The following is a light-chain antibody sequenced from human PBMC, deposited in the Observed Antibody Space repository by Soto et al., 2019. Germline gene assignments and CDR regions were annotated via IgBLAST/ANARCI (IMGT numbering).Light chain of an antibody. J-gene: IGLJ3*02. CDR3: CSYAGTYTVWV. Sequence: QSALAQPRSVSGSPGQSVTISCTGTSSDVGNYNLVSWYQHHPGKAPKLMIYDVTKRPSGVPDRFSASKSGSTASLTISGLQAEDEADYYCCSYAGTYTVWVFGGGTKVTVL. CDR2: DVT. CDR1: SSDVGNYNL. V-gene: IGLV2-11*01.